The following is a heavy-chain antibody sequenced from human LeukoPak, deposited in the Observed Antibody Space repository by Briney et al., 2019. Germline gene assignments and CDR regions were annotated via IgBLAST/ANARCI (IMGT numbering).Heavy chain of an antibody. CDR2: IYPGDSDI. J-gene: IGHJ4*02. D-gene: IGHD2-21*01. V-gene: IGHV5-51*01. CDR3: LRQYSDY. Sequence: GGSLRLSCAASGFTVSSNYMSWVRQAPGKGLEWMGIIYPGDSDIRYSPAFQGQVTMSADKSISTAYLQWSSLKASDTAIYYCLRQYSDYWGQGALVTVSS. CDR1: GFTVSSNY.